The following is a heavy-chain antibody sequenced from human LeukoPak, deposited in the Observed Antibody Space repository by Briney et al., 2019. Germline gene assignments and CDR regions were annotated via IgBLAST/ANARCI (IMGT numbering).Heavy chain of an antibody. J-gene: IGHJ4*02. Sequence: PGGSLRLSCAASGFTFSSYGMSWVRQAPGRGLEWVSAISGSGGSTYYADSVKGRFTISRDNSKNTLYLQMNSLRAEDTAVYYCARAYGDYGSFGYWGQGTLVTVS. D-gene: IGHD4-17*01. CDR2: ISGSGGST. CDR3: ARAYGDYGSFGY. V-gene: IGHV3-23*01. CDR1: GFTFSSYG.